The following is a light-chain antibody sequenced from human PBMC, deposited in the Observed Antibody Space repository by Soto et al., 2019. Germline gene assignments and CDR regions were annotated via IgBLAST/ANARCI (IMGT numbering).Light chain of an antibody. J-gene: IGLJ3*02. CDR2: SNN. Sequence: SVLTQPPSASGTPGQRVTISCSGSSSNIGSNTVNWYQHLPGTAPKLLIYSNNQRPSGVPDRFSGSKSGTSASLAVSGLQSEDEADYYCVAWDDSLNGPLFGGGTKLTVL. V-gene: IGLV1-44*01. CDR1: SSNIGSNT. CDR3: VAWDDSLNGPL.